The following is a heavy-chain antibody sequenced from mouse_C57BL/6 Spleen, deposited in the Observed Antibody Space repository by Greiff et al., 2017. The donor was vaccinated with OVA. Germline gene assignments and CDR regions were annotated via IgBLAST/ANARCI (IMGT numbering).Heavy chain of an antibody. CDR2: IYPGDGDT. CDR3: ARGGNGNYFCDY. D-gene: IGHD2-1*01. Sequence: VQLQESGAELVKPGASVKISCKASGYAFSSYWMNWVKQRPGKGLEWIGQIYPGDGDTNYNGKFKGKATLTADKSSSTAYMQLSSLTSEDSAVDFCARGGNGNYFCDYWGQGTTLTVSS. CDR1: GYAFSSYW. J-gene: IGHJ2*01. V-gene: IGHV1-80*01.